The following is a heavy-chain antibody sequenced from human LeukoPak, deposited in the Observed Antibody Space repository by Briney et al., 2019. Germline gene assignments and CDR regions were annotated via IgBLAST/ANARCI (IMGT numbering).Heavy chain of an antibody. CDR1: GGSFSGYY. D-gene: IGHD6-19*01. V-gene: IGHV4-34*01. Sequence: SETLSLTCAVYGGSFSGYYWSWIRQPPGRGLEWIGEINHSGSTNYNPSLKSRVTISVDTSKNQFSLKLSSVTAADTAVYYCARDIAVAGRGTPSRWFDPWGQGTLVTVSS. CDR3: ARDIAVAGRGTPSRWFDP. J-gene: IGHJ5*02. CDR2: INHSGST.